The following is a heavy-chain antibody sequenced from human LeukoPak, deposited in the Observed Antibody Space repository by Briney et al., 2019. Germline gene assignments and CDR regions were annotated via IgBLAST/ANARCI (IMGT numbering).Heavy chain of an antibody. CDR3: AREVVVVVAAQKTYNWFDP. V-gene: IGHV4-39*07. D-gene: IGHD2-15*01. J-gene: IGHJ5*02. CDR2: IYYSGST. CDR1: GGSISSSSYY. Sequence: SETLSLTCTVSGGSISSSSYYWGWIRQPPGKGLEWIGSIYYSGSTYYNPSLKSRVTISVDTSKNQFSLKLRSVTAADTAVYYCAREVVVVVAAQKTYNWFDPWGQGTLVTVSS.